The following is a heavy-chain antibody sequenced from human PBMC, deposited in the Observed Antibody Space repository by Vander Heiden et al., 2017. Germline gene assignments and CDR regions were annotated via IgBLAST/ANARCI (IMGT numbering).Heavy chain of an antibody. CDR3: AKDMGYWRLWNWFDA. D-gene: IGHD1-1*01. V-gene: IGHV3-30*12. CDR2: ISFDGSER. CDR1: GDSFDPYG. J-gene: IGHJ5*02. Sequence: VELVVSGGGVVRRGRCLSRYCVESGDSFDPYGYHWVRQAPGKGLEWLAVISFDGSERYYGGSVRGRVTISRDNSKNTVYLQLNRLTVEDTATYHCAKDMGYWRLWNWFDAWGQGTRVTVSS.